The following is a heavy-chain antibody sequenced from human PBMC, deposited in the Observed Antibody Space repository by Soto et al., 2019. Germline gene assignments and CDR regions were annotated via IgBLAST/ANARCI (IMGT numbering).Heavy chain of an antibody. CDR2: INHSGST. CDR3: ARRPGWLVTSNWFDP. Sequence: SETLSLTCAVYGGSFSGYYWSWIRQPPGKGLEWIGEINHSGSTNYNPSLKSRVTISVDTSKNQFSLKLSSVTAADTAVYYCARRPGWLVTSNWFDPWGQGTLVTVSS. V-gene: IGHV4-34*01. D-gene: IGHD6-19*01. J-gene: IGHJ5*02. CDR1: GGSFSGYY.